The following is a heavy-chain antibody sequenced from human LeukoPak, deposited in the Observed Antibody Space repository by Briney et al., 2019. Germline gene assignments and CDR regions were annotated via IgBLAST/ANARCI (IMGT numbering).Heavy chain of an antibody. CDR2: IYSSGRT. Sequence: SETLSLTCTVSGGSTNTYYWNWIRQPPGEGLGWIGYIYSSGRTNYNPSLKSRVTISVDTSKNQFSLKLSFVTAADTAVYYCARVRGIVATVNYFDYWGQGTLVTVSS. CDR3: ARVRGIVATVNYFDY. J-gene: IGHJ4*02. CDR1: GGSTNTYY. V-gene: IGHV4-59*01. D-gene: IGHD5-12*01.